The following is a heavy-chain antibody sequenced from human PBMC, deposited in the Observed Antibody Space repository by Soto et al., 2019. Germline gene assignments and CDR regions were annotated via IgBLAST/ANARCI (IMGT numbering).Heavy chain of an antibody. J-gene: IGHJ4*02. V-gene: IGHV6-1*01. Sequence: SQTFSLTCAISGDSVSTNDATWDWIRQSPSRGLEWLGRTYYRSKWYSDYAVSVKGRITINPDTSNNQLSLQLSSVTPDDTAMYYCARLIGKSWLDYWGQGTLVNVSS. CDR1: GDSVSTNDAT. D-gene: IGHD3-22*01. CDR2: TYYRSKWYS. CDR3: ARLIGKSWLDY.